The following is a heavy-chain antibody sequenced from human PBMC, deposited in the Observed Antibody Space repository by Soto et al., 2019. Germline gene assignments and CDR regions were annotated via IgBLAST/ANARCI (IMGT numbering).Heavy chain of an antibody. Sequence: GGSLRLSCAASGFTFSSYAMSWVRQAPGKGLEWVSAISGSGGSTYYADSVKGRFTISRDNSKNTLYLQMNSLRAEDTAVYYCATGRGVNFYYGMDVWGQGTTVTVSS. CDR2: ISGSGGST. CDR1: GFTFSSYA. V-gene: IGHV3-23*01. CDR3: ATGRGVNFYYGMDV. J-gene: IGHJ6*02. D-gene: IGHD3-10*01.